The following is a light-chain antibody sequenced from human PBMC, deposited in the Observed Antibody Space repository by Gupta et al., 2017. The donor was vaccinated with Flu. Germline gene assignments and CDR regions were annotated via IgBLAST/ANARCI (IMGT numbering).Light chain of an antibody. Sequence: QSALTQPPSASGSPGQSVAISCTGTSSDVGGYSFVSWYQEHPGKAPKLLIYDVDKRPSGVPDRFSGSKSGNTASLTVSGLQAEDEADYFCESYAGNNNVIFGGGTKLTGL. J-gene: IGLJ2*01. CDR1: SSDVGGYSF. CDR3: ESYAGNNNVI. V-gene: IGLV2-8*01. CDR2: DVD.